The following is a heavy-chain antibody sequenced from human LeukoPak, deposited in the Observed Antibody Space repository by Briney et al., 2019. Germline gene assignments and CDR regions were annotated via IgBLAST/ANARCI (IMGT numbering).Heavy chain of an antibody. V-gene: IGHV3-21*01. Sequence: GGSLRLSCAASGFTFSIYSMNWVRQAPGKGLEWVSCISSSSSHIYYSDSVKGRFTISRDNAKNSLYLQMNSLTAEDTAVYFCARDLRGLDAFDIWGQGTVVTVSS. J-gene: IGHJ3*02. CDR1: GFTFSIYS. CDR3: ARDLRGLDAFDI. CDR2: ISSSSSHI.